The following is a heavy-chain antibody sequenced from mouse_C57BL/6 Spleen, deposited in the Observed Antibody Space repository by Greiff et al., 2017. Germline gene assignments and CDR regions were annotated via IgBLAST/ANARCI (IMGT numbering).Heavy chain of an antibody. J-gene: IGHJ2*01. CDR1: GYTFTSYW. V-gene: IGHV1-50*01. D-gene: IGHD1-1*01. Sequence: QVQLQQPGAELVKPGASVKLSCKASGYTFTSYWMQWVKQRPGQGLEWIGEIDPSDSYTNYNQKFKGKATLTVDTSSSTAYMQLSSLTSEDSAVYYCARSLITTVVATTSYYFDYWGQGTTLTVSS. CDR3: ARSLITTVVATTSYYFDY. CDR2: IDPSDSYT.